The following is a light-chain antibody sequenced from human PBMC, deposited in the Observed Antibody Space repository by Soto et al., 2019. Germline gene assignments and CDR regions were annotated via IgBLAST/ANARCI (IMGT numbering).Light chain of an antibody. CDR1: SSDVGAYNY. Sequence: QSALTQPASVSGSPGQSITISCTGTSSDVGAYNYVSWYQQHPGKAPKLMVYDVSIRPSGVSYRFSGSKSGNTASLTISGLQAEDEADYYCSSYTTIITYVFGTATKVTVL. J-gene: IGLJ1*01. V-gene: IGLV2-14*03. CDR2: DVS. CDR3: SSYTTIITYV.